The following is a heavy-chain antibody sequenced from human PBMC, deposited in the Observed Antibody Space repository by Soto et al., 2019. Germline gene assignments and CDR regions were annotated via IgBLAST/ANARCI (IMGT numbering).Heavy chain of an antibody. J-gene: IGHJ6*02. V-gene: IGHV1-18*01. CDR3: ARDIRTRDRGIYYYYGMDV. CDR2: ISAYNGNT. D-gene: IGHD6-13*01. Sequence: GASVKVSCKASGYTFTSYGISWVRQAPGQGLEWMGWISAYNGNTNYAQKLQGRVTMTTDTSTSTAYMELRSLRSDDTAVYYCARDIRTRDRGIYYYYGMDVWGQGTKVNVSS. CDR1: GYTFTSYG.